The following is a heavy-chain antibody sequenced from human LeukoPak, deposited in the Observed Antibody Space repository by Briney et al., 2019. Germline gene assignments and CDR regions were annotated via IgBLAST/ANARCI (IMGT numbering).Heavy chain of an antibody. V-gene: IGHV3-23*01. CDR1: RFILGSYA. CDR3: ARDRGGSGGVNWFDP. D-gene: IGHD5-24*01. J-gene: IGHJ5*02. Sequence: QPGGSLRLSCAASRFILGSYAMSWVRQAPGKGLEWVSATSGSGGSTSYTDSVKGRFTISRDNSKNTRYLQMNSMRAEDTAVYYCARDRGGSGGVNWFDPWGQGTLVTVSS. CDR2: TSGSGGST.